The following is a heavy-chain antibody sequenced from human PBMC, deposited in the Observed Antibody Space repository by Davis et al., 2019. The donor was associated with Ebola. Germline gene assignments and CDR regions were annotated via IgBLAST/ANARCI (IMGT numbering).Heavy chain of an antibody. V-gene: IGHV1-18*01. CDR3: ARGARGGMDV. CDR1: GGTFSSYA. J-gene: IGHJ6*02. CDR2: ISAYNCNT. Sequence: ASVKVSCKASGGTFSSYAISWVRQAPGQGLEWMGWISAYNCNTNYAQKLQGRVTMTTDTSTSTAYMGLRSLRSDDTAVYYCARGARGGMDVWGQGTTVTVSS.